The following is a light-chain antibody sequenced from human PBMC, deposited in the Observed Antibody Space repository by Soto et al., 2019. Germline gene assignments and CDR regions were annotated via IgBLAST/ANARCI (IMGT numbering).Light chain of an antibody. CDR3: QRYNIAPWT. CDR1: QDISNY. Sequence: DIQMTQSPSSLSASVGDRVTITCRASQDISNYLAWYQQKPGKVPKLLIYAASTLQSGVPSRFRGSGSGTDFTLTFSSLQPEDVATYYCQRYNIAPWTFGQGTKVEIK. J-gene: IGKJ1*01. CDR2: AAS. V-gene: IGKV1-27*01.